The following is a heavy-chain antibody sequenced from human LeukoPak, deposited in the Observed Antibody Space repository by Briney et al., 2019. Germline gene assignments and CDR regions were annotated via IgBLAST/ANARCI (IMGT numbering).Heavy chain of an antibody. D-gene: IGHD6-25*01. Sequence: ASVKVSCKASGYTFTGYYMHWVRQAPGQGLEWMGWINSNSGNTHYAQKFQDRVTMTRDTSISTAYMELNSLRSDDTAVYYCAREGAAAEDVNWFDPWGQGTLVTVSS. J-gene: IGHJ5*02. CDR3: AREGAAAEDVNWFDP. V-gene: IGHV1-2*02. CDR2: INSNSGNT. CDR1: GYTFTGYY.